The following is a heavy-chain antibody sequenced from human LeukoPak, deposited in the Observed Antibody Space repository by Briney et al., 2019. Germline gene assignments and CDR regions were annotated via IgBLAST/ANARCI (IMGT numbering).Heavy chain of an antibody. J-gene: IGHJ4*02. V-gene: IGHV1-2*02. CDR2: INPNSGGT. CDR1: GYTFTGYY. CDR3: ARDVSYSGSTPRY. D-gene: IGHD2-2*01. Sequence: ASVKVSCKASGYTFTGYYMHWVRQAPGQGLEWMGWINPNSGGTNYTQKFQGRVTMTRDTSISTAYMELSRLRSDDTAVYYCARDVSYSGSTPRYWGQGTLVTVSS.